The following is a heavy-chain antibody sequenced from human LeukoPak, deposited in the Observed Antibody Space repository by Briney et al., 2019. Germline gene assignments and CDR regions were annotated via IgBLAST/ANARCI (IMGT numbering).Heavy chain of an antibody. CDR3: AKHSSGWLYFDY. V-gene: IGHV3-23*01. Sequence: PGGSLRLSCAASGFTFSSYAMSWVRQAPGKGLEWVSAISGSGSSTYYADSVKGRFTISRDNSKNTLYLQMNSLRAEDTAVYYCAKHSSGWLYFDYWGQGTLVTVSS. CDR1: GFTFSSYA. CDR2: ISGSGSST. J-gene: IGHJ4*02. D-gene: IGHD6-19*01.